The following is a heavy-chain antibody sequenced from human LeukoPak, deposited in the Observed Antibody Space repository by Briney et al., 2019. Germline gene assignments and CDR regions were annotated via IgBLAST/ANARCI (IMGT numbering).Heavy chain of an antibody. D-gene: IGHD6-19*01. J-gene: IGHJ4*02. CDR1: GLTFSNYV. CDR3: ARGLVVAGFDY. CDR2: INGGGGTT. V-gene: IGHV3-23*01. Sequence: GGSLRLSCAASGLTFSNYVMSWVRQAPGKGLEWLSAINGGGGTTYYADSVKGRFTISRDNAKNSLYLQMNSLRAEDAAMYYCARGLVVAGFDYWGQGTLVTVSS.